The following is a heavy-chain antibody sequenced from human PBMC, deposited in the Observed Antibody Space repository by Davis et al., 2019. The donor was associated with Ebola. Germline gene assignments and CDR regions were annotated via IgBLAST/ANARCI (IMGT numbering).Heavy chain of an antibody. D-gene: IGHD1-7*01. CDR1: GYTFISYY. V-gene: IGHV1-46*01. CDR3: ARPSRSIIGTTLDY. CDR2: INPSGGTT. Sequence: ASVKVSCKASGYTFISYYMHWVRQAPGQGLEWMGIINPSGGTTSHAQKFQGRLTMTSDTSTSTVYMELTSLKSEDTAIYYCARPSRSIIGTTLDYWGQGTLVTVSS. J-gene: IGHJ4*02.